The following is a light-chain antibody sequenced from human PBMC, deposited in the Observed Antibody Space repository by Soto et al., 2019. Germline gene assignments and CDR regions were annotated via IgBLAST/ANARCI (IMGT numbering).Light chain of an antibody. CDR3: QQHVSSPFT. V-gene: IGKV3-20*01. J-gene: IGKJ2*01. CDR2: GAS. CDR1: QSVDSSY. Sequence: EIVLTQSPGTLSLSPGERATLSCRASQSVDSSYFAWYQQKPGQTPSLLIYGASSRASGIPDRFSGSGSGTDFTLTISGLEPEDSAVYYCQQHVSSPFTFGKGTKLENK.